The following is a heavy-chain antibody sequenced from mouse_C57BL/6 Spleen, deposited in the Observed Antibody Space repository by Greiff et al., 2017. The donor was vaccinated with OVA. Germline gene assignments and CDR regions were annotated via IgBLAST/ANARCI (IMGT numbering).Heavy chain of an antibody. CDR2: YPGSGNTY. D-gene: IGHD1-1*01. J-gene: IGHJ3*01. CDR3: RSPYYYGGTY. V-gene: IGHV1-83*01. Sequence: VQLKESGPELVKPGASVKMSCKASGYTFTDYYMHWVKQKPGKGLEWIGEIYPGSGNTYYNEKFKGKATLTADTSSSTAYMQRSSLTSEDSAVYFCARSPYYYGGTYWGQGTLVTVSA. CDR1: YTFTDYYM.